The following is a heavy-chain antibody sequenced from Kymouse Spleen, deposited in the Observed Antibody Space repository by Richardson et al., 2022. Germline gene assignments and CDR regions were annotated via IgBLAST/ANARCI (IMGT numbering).Heavy chain of an antibody. V-gene: IGHV3-7*01. CDR3: ARDGSGWYYYYYGMDV. CDR2: IKQDGSEK. J-gene: IGHJ6*02. Sequence: EVQLVESGGGLVQPGGSLRLSCAASGFTFSSYWMSWVRQAPGKGLEWVANIKQDGSEKYYVDSVKGRFTISRDNAKNSLYLQMNSLRAEDTAVYYCARDGSGWYYYYYGMDVWGQGTTVTVSS. CDR1: GFTFSSYW. D-gene: IGHD6-19*01.